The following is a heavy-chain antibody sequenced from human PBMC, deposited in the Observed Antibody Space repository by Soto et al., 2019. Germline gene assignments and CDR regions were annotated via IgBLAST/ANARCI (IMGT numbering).Heavy chain of an antibody. V-gene: IGHV4-34*01. CDR1: GGSFSGYY. D-gene: IGHD3-22*01. CDR3: ARWYYYDSSGYYYYFDY. Sequence: QVQLQQWGAGLLKPSETLSLTCAVYGGSFSGYYWSWIRQPPGKGLEWIGEINHSGSTNYNPSLKRRVTISVDTSKNQFSLKLSSVTAADTAVYYCARWYYYDSSGYYYYFDYWGQGTLVTVSS. J-gene: IGHJ4*02. CDR2: INHSGST.